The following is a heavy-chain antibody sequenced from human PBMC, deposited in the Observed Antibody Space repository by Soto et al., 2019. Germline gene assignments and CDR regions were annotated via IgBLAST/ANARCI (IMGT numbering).Heavy chain of an antibody. J-gene: IGHJ4*02. CDR2: INASGST. CDR1: GQSFSGHS. CDR3: ARGSGIVAVPGELEDVKYDD. D-gene: IGHD1-1*01. V-gene: IGHV4-34*01. Sequence: QVQLQQWGAGLVKPSETLSLSCAVYGQSFSGHSWAWIRQPPGKGLEWVGEINASGSTYYNPSLKSRVPSSTDTGKNQFSLKLSSVGAADTAAYFCARGSGIVAVPGELEDVKYDDWGQGTLVNVSS.